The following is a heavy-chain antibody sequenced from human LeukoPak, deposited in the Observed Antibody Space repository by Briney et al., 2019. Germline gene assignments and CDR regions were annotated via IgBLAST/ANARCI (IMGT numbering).Heavy chain of an antibody. J-gene: IGHJ4*01. CDR2: ISSSSSYI. CDR1: GFTFNSFA. V-gene: IGHV3-21*04. D-gene: IGHD6-19*01. CDR3: AKGIYSSGWSYFDY. Sequence: GGSLRLSCAASGFTFNSFAMNWVRQAPGKGLEWFSSISSSSSYIYYSDSVKGRFTISRDNAKNSLYLQMNSLRAEDTAVYYCAKGIYSSGWSYFDYWGHGTLVTVSS.